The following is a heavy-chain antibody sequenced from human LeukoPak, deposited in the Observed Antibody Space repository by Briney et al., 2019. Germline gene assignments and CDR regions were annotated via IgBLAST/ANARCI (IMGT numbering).Heavy chain of an antibody. CDR3: AKDVRGTYYYYYMDV. CDR1: GFIFNDYA. V-gene: IGHV3-9*01. CDR2: ISWNSGSI. Sequence: GGSLRLSCAGSGFIFNDYAMHWVRRAPGQGLECVSGISWNSGSIGYADSVKGRFTISRDNAKNSLYLQMNSLRAEDTALYYCAKDVRGTYYYYYMDVWGKGTTVTISS. D-gene: IGHD3-10*01. J-gene: IGHJ6*03.